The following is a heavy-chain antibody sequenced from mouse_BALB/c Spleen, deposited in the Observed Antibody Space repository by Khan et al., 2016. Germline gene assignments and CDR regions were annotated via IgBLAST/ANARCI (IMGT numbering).Heavy chain of an antibody. J-gene: IGHJ4*01. CDR1: GYSFTSYW. CDR2: IHPSDSAS. CDR3: TSSCYGNHRYYAIDY. D-gene: IGHD2-1*01. Sequence: QVQLQQSGTELVRPGASVKLSCKASGYSFTSYWMNWVQQRPGQGLEWIGMIHPSDSASRLNQKFKDKATFTVDNSYSIAYMQLSRPTSEASAVYYGTSSCYGNHRYYAIDYWGQGTSVTVS. V-gene: IGHV1-61*01.